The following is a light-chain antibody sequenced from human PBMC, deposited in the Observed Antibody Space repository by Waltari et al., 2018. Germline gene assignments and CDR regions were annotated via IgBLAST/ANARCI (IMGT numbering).Light chain of an antibody. V-gene: IGLV2-23*01. CDR3: CSYAGTRV. Sequence: QSALTQPASVSGSPGQSITISCTATSSDLGSYTLGSWYQQHPGKAPKLILYEGTRRPSGVSNRFSGSKSGNTASLTISGLQAEDEADYYCCSYAGTRVFGGGTKLTVL. J-gene: IGLJ3*02. CDR2: EGT. CDR1: SSDLGSYTL.